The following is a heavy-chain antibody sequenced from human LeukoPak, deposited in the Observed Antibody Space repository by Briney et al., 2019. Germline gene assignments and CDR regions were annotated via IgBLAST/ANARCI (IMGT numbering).Heavy chain of an antibody. CDR1: GFTFSDYY. J-gene: IGHJ6*03. D-gene: IGHD3-10*01. CDR3: AREYGSGSYYYYYMDV. Sequence: GGSLRLSCAASGFTFSDYYMSWIRQAPGKGLEWVSYISSSGSTIYYADSVKGRFTISRDNAKNSLYLQMNSLRAKDTAVYYCAREYGSGSYYYYYMDVWGKGTTVTVSS. CDR2: ISSSGSTI. V-gene: IGHV3-11*01.